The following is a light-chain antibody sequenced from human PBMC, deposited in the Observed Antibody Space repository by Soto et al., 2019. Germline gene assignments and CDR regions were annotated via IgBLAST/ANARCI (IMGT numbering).Light chain of an antibody. CDR3: QQYDNPSYT. Sequence: DIQMTQSPSSLSASVGDRVTITRQASQGISNYLNWYQQKPGKAPKLLIYDASNLETGVPSRFSGSGSGTDFTFTISSLQPEDIATYYCQQYDNPSYTFGQGTKLEIK. V-gene: IGKV1-33*01. CDR1: QGISNY. CDR2: DAS. J-gene: IGKJ2*01.